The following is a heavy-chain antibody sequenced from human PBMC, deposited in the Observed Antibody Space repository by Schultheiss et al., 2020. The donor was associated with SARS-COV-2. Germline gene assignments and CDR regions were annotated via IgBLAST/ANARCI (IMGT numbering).Heavy chain of an antibody. CDR1: GFTFSNYA. CDR3: ARGLKQWLFY. CDR2: IKQDGSEK. D-gene: IGHD6-19*01. V-gene: IGHV3-7*01. J-gene: IGHJ4*02. Sequence: GGSLRLSCAASGFTFSNYAMSWVRQAPGKGLEWVANIKQDGSEKYYVDSVKGRFTISRDNAKNSLYLQMNSLRAEDTALYYCARGLKQWLFYWGQGTLVTVSS.